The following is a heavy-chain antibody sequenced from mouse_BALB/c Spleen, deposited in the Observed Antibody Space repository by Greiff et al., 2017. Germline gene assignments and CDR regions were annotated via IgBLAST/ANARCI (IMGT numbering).Heavy chain of an antibody. V-gene: IGHV1S81*02. J-gene: IGHJ4*01. CDR1: GYTFTSYW. CDR2: INPSNGRT. Sequence: QVQLQQPGAELVKPGASVKLSCKASGYTFTSYWMHWVKQRPGQGLEWIGEINPSNGRTNYNEKFKSKATLTVDKSSSTAYMQLSSLTSEDSAVYYCARNYGSYAMDYWGQGTSVTVSS. D-gene: IGHD1-1*01. CDR3: ARNYGSYAMDY.